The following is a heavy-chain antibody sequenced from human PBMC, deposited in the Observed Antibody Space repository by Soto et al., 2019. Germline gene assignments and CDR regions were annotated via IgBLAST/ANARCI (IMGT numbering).Heavy chain of an antibody. CDR2: ISGSGGST. D-gene: IGHD5-18*01. CDR1: GFAFSGFA. J-gene: IGHJ5*02. CDR3: AKDSGDTALA. V-gene: IGHV3-23*01. Sequence: SGGSLRLSCAASGFAFSGFAMSWVRQAPGKGLEWVSGISGSGGSTYYADSVKGRFTISRDKSKDTLYLQMNSLRAEDTAVYYCAKDSGDTALAWGQGTPVTVSS.